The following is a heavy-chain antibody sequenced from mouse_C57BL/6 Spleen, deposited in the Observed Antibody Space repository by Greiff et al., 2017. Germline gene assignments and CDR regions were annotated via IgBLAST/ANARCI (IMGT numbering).Heavy chain of an antibody. CDR2: INPGSGGT. D-gene: IGHD2-14*01. CDR3: AREEKYRGNWFAY. V-gene: IGHV1-54*01. Sequence: QVQLQQSGAELVRPGTSVKVSCKASGYAFTNYLIEWVKQRPGQGLEWIGVINPGSGGTNYNEKFKGKATLTADKSSSTAYMQLSSLTSEDSAVYFCAREEKYRGNWFAYWGQGTLVTVSA. J-gene: IGHJ3*01. CDR1: GYAFTNYL.